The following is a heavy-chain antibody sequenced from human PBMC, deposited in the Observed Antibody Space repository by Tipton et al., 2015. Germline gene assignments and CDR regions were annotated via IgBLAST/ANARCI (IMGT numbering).Heavy chain of an antibody. D-gene: IGHD3-22*01. J-gene: IGHJ4*02. Sequence: TLSLTCDVSGYSISSGYYWGWIRQPPGKGLEWIGSIFHRGDTNYNPSLKSRVTISLDTSKNQFSLRLNSVTAADTAVYFCARDAWAGDSRGFYYIYWGQGTLVRVSS. CDR2: IFHRGDT. V-gene: IGHV4-38-2*02. CDR3: ARDAWAGDSRGFYYIY. CDR1: GYSISSGYY.